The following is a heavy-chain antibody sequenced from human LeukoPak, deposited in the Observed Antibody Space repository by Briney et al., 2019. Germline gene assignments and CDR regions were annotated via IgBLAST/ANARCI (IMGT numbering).Heavy chain of an antibody. Sequence: SETLSLTCAVYGGSFSGYYWSWIRQPPGKGLEWIGEINHSGSTNYNPSLKSRVTISVDTSKNQFSLKLSSVIAADTAVYYCARVGRYSSSWYDYWGQGTLVTVSS. J-gene: IGHJ4*02. CDR3: ARVGRYSSSWYDY. CDR1: GGSFSGYY. V-gene: IGHV4-34*01. CDR2: INHSGST. D-gene: IGHD6-13*01.